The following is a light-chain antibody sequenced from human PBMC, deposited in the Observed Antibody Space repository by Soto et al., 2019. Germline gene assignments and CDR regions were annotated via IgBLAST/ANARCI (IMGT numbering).Light chain of an antibody. V-gene: IGKV3-15*01. CDR1: QNVRRN. Sequence: EIVMTQSQATLSVSPEDRVTLSCRASQNVRRNIAWYQQKPGQAPSLIIFGAITRATGIPARFSGSGSGTEFTLTISSLQSEDSAIYYCQHYNVWPPWTFGQGTKV. J-gene: IGKJ1*01. CDR2: GAI. CDR3: QHYNVWPPWT.